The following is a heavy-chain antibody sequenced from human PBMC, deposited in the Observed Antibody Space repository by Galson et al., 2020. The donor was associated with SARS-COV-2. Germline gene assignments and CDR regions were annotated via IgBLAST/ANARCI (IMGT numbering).Heavy chain of an antibody. Sequence: SETLSLTCTVSGGSISGYYWTWIRQPPGKGLEWIGNVYYTGNTKYNPSLKSRVTVSVDTSKNQFSLKLSSVTAADTAVYFCARDTPNYGKDVWGQGTTDTVSS. D-gene: IGHD2-15*01. V-gene: IGHV4-59*08. CDR2: VYYTGNT. CDR3: ARDTPNYGKDV. J-gene: IGHJ6*02. CDR1: GGSISGYY.